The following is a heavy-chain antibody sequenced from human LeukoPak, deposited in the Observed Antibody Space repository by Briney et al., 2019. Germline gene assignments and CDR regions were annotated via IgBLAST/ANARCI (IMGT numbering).Heavy chain of an antibody. CDR2: ISGSGGST. D-gene: IGHD3-22*01. V-gene: IGHV3-23*01. CDR3: AKDLPTPDYYDSSGHDY. Sequence: GGSLRLSGAASGFTFSSYAMSWVRQAPGKGLEWVSAISGSGGSTYYADSVKGRFTISRDNSKNTLYLQMNSLRAEDTAVYYCAKDLPTPDYYDSSGHDYWGQGTLVTVSS. CDR1: GFTFSSYA. J-gene: IGHJ4*02.